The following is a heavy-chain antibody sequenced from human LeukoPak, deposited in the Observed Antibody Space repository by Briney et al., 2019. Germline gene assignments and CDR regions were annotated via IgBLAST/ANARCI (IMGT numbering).Heavy chain of an antibody. Sequence: GGSLRLSCAASGFTFSDYYMSWIRQAPGKGLEWVSYITTGGSTIYYADSVKGRFTISRDNAKNSLYLQMNRLRAEDTAVYYCASLAVATPDKVDYWGQGTLVTVSS. CDR3: ASLAVATPDKVDY. D-gene: IGHD6-19*01. V-gene: IGHV3-11*01. CDR1: GFTFSDYY. CDR2: ITTGGSTI. J-gene: IGHJ4*02.